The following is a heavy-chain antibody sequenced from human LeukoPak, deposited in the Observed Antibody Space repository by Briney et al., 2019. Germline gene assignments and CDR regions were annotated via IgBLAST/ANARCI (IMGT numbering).Heavy chain of an antibody. CDR2: INEDGSTT. CDR3: VRDLGGRSGH. D-gene: IGHD1-26*01. CDR1: GFTFSSNW. Sequence: PGGSLRLSCAASGFTFSSNWTHWVRQAPGKGLVWVSRINEDGSTTNYADSVKGRSTIFRDSAKNTLYLQMNSLRAEDTAVYYCVRDLGGRSGHWGQGTLITVSS. J-gene: IGHJ4*02. V-gene: IGHV3-74*01.